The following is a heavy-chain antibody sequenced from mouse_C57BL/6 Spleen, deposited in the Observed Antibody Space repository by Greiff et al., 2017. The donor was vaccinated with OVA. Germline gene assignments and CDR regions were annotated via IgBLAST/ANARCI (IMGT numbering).Heavy chain of an antibody. CDR1: GYTFTGYW. V-gene: IGHV1-9*01. CDR3: AGPSTTVPYYFDY. Sequence: VQLQQSGAELMKPGASVKLSCKATGYTFTGYWIEWVKQRPGHGLEWIGEILPGSGSTKYNEKFKGKATFTADTSSTTASMQLSSLTNEDSAIYYCAGPSTTVPYYFDYWGQGTTLTVSS. D-gene: IGHD1-1*01. CDR2: ILPGSGST. J-gene: IGHJ2*01.